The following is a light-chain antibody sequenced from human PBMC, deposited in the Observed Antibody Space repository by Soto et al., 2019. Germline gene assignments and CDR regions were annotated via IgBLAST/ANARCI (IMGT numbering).Light chain of an antibody. CDR2: AAS. J-gene: IGKJ1*01. CDR3: QQSYSTPRT. CDR1: QSISNY. Sequence: DIQMTQSPSSLSASVGDRVTITCRASQSISNYLNWYQHNPGKAPKLLMYAASSLQSGVPSRFSGGGSGTDFTLTISSLQPEDFATYYRQQSYSTPRTFGQGTKVEIK. V-gene: IGKV1-39*01.